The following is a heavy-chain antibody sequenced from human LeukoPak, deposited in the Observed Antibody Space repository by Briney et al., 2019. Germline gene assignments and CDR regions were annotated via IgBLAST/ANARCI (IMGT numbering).Heavy chain of an antibody. D-gene: IGHD3-10*01. CDR2: IIPIFGTA. CDR1: GGTFSSYA. CDR3: ARDRNSLYYYGSGSYPPQSYYYYYGMDV. J-gene: IGHJ6*04. V-gene: IGHV1-69*13. Sequence: SVKVSCKASGGTFSSYAMSWVRQAPGQGLEWMGGIIPIFGTANYAQKFQGRVTITADESTSTAYMELSSLRSEDTAVYYCARDRNSLYYYGSGSYPPQSYYYYYGMDVWGKGTTVTVSS.